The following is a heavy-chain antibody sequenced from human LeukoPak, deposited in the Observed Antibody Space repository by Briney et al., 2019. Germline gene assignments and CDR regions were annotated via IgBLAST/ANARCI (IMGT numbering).Heavy chain of an antibody. CDR3: ARVPRYCSSTSCYHFDY. Sequence: PSETLSLTCTVSGGSISSYYWSWIRQPPGKGLEWIGYIYYSGSTNYNPSLKSRVTISVDPSKNQFSLKLSSVTAADTAVYYCARVPRYCSSTSCYHFDYWGQGTLVTVSS. CDR2: IYYSGST. CDR1: GGSISSYY. J-gene: IGHJ4*02. V-gene: IGHV4-59*01. D-gene: IGHD2-2*01.